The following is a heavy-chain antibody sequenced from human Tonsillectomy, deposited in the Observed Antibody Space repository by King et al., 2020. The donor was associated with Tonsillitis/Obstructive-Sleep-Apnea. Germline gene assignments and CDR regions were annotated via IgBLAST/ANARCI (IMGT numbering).Heavy chain of an antibody. J-gene: IGHJ4*02. Sequence: VQLVESGGGLVKPGGSLRLSCAASGFTFSSYSMNWVRQAPGKGLEWVSSISSSSSYIYYADPVKGRFTISRENAKNSLYLQMNSLRAEDTAVYYCAREGVVVITGDYWGQGTLVTVSS. V-gene: IGHV3-21*01. CDR2: ISSSSSYI. D-gene: IGHD3-22*01. CDR3: AREGVVVITGDY. CDR1: GFTFSSYS.